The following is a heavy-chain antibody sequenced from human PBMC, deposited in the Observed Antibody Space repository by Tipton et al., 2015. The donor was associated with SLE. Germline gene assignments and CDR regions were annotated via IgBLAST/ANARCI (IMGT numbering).Heavy chain of an antibody. CDR2: TNQGGGT. CDR1: GYSISSGYY. V-gene: IGHV4-38-2*02. Sequence: TLSLTCSVSGYSISSGYYWGWFRQPPGKGLEWIGITNQGGGTYYNSSLKSRVTISLDASKNQFSLKLSSVTAADTAVYYCARENNWFDPWGQGTLVTVSS. CDR3: ARENNWFDP. J-gene: IGHJ5*02.